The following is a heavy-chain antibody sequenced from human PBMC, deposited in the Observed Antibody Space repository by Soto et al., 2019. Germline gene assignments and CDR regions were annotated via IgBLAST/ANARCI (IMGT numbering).Heavy chain of an antibody. D-gene: IGHD3-16*02. J-gene: IGHJ4*02. CDR2: ITHYSGAT. CDR1: GYTITDYG. Sequence: QVQLVQSGAEVGKPGASVKVSCRASGYTITDYGIRWVRQAPGQGLEWMGWITHYSGATNYAQKLQGRVTMTTDTSTSTAYMELRSLRADDTGVYYCARGGYSYNPPNYDYWGQGTLVTVSS. V-gene: IGHV1-18*01. CDR3: ARGGYSYNPPNYDY.